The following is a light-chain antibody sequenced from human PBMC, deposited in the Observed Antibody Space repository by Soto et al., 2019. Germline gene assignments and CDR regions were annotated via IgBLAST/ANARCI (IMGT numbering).Light chain of an antibody. J-gene: IGKJ1*01. CDR2: RAS. Sequence: EIVITQSPATLSVSPGERATLSCTASHYVYSNVAWFQQRPGQAPRLLIYRASTRATGTPARFSGSGSGTEFPLTITSLQSEDIALYYCQQYHNLWTFGQGTEVEIK. CDR3: QQYHNLWT. CDR1: HYVYSN. V-gene: IGKV3-15*01.